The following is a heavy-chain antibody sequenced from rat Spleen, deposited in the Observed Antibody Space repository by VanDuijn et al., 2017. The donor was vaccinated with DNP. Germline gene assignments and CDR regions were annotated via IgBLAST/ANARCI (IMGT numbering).Heavy chain of an antibody. D-gene: IGHD1-12*01. Sequence: EVQLIESGGGLVRPGRSMKLSCAASGFTFSGFSMAWVRQAPTKGLEWVACMSPTTRSSYYRDSVKGRFTLSRNNAESIIYLYMDSLRSEDTATYYCSTLNYYASLSGYFDYWGQGVMVTVSS. J-gene: IGHJ2*01. CDR2: MSPTTRSS. V-gene: IGHV5-46*01. CDR3: STLNYYASLSGYFDY. CDR1: GFTFSGFS.